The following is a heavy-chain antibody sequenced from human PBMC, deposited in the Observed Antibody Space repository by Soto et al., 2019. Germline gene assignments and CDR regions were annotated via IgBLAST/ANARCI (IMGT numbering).Heavy chain of an antibody. CDR1: GYSFSNYW. D-gene: IGHD3-22*01. CDR2: TFPGNSET. Sequence: PGESLKISCKGSGYSFSNYWIGWVRQMSGKGLEWMAITFPGNSETRYSPSFQGHVTISVDRSISTAYLQWSSLKASDTALYYCARSRYYDSSGNYYYHYGMDVWGQGTTVTVSS. V-gene: IGHV5-51*01. J-gene: IGHJ6*02. CDR3: ARSRYYDSSGNYYYHYGMDV.